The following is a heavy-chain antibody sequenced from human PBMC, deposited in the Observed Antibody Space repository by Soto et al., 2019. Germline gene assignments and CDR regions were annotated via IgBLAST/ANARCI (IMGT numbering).Heavy chain of an antibody. Sequence: GALRLSCAASGFTFSNYGIHWVRQTPGKGLEWVAVISYDGSDKYYADSVKGRFTISRDNSKNTLYLQMNRLRAEDTAVYYCAKDQSNGYSAYFDYWGQGTLVTVSS. D-gene: IGHD3-22*01. J-gene: IGHJ4*02. CDR2: ISYDGSDK. V-gene: IGHV3-30*18. CDR1: GFTFSNYG. CDR3: AKDQSNGYSAYFDY.